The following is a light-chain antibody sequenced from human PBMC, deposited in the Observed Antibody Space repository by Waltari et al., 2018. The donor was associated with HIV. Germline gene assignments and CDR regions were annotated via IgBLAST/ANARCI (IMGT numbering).Light chain of an antibody. Sequence: DIQMTQSPSSLSASLGDKVLIPCRASQAISTYVNLYQQKPGRAPHLLIYAASTLQSGVPSRFSGDSSGTDFTLTINGLQPEDFATYYCQQSFNGVTFGPGTKVYV. J-gene: IGKJ3*01. CDR3: QQSFNGVT. V-gene: IGKV1-39*01. CDR1: QAISTY. CDR2: AAS.